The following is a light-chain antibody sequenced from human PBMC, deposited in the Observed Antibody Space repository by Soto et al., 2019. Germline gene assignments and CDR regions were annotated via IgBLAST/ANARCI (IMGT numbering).Light chain of an antibody. J-gene: IGKJ5*01. Sequence: EMVLTQSPGTLSLSPGERATLFCRASQSVTSNFVAWYQLKPGQAPRLLIYDASTRATGVPDRVSGSGSGTDFTLTISRLEPEDFAVYSCHQYGRPPRTFGQGTRLEMK. V-gene: IGKV3-20*01. CDR2: DAS. CDR3: HQYGRPPRT. CDR1: QSVTSNF.